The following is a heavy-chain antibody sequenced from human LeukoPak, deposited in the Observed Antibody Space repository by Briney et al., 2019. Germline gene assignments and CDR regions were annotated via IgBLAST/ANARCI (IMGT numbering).Heavy chain of an antibody. V-gene: IGHV4-30-2*01. CDR2: IYHSGST. CDR1: GGSISSGGYS. D-gene: IGHD2-2*02. Sequence: PSQTLSLTCAVSGGSISSGGYSWSWIRQPPGKGLEWIVYIYHSGSTYYNPSLKSRVTISVDRSKNQFSLKLSSVTAADTAVYYCARVTPDYTFDYWGQGTLVTVSS. CDR3: ARVTPDYTFDY. J-gene: IGHJ4*02.